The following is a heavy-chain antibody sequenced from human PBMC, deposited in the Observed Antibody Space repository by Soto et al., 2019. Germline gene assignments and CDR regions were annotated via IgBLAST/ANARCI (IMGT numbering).Heavy chain of an antibody. Sequence: TLSLTCAVSGGSISSGGYSWSWIRQPPGKGLEWIGYIYHSGSTYYNPSLKSRVTISVDRSKNQFSLKLSSVTAADTAVYYCARGVGYDFWSGYSPRNYFDYWGQGTLVTVFS. V-gene: IGHV4-30-2*01. D-gene: IGHD3-3*01. J-gene: IGHJ4*02. CDR2: IYHSGST. CDR3: ARGVGYDFWSGYSPRNYFDY. CDR1: GGSISSGGYS.